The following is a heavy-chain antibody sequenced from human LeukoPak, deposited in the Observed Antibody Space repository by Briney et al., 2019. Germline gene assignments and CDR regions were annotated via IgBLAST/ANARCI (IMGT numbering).Heavy chain of an antibody. CDR2: ISTSGGSR. CDR3: AREGGTFSSNLDYFDL. D-gene: IGHD6-13*01. V-gene: IGHV3-23*01. Sequence: AGGSLRLSCAASGFTFSTYGMTWVRQGPGKGLEWVSAISTSGGSRYYADSVKGRFTISRDNSKNTLYLQMDGLRAEDTAMYYCAREGGTFSSNLDYFDLWGQGTLVTVSS. CDR1: GFTFSTYG. J-gene: IGHJ4*02.